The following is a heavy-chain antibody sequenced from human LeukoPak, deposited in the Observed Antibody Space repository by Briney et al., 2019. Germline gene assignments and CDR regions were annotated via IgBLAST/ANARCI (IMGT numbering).Heavy chain of an antibody. J-gene: IGHJ4*02. CDR2: ISSSGST. V-gene: IGHV4-61*02. CDR3: APIMYYSDSTGSYGPFDY. D-gene: IGHD3-22*01. Sequence: SETLSLTCTVSGDSISSGDYYWSWIRQPAGKGLEWIGRISSSGSTNYNPSLKRRVTTSVDTAKNKFSLKLSSLTAADTAVYYCAPIMYYSDSTGSYGPFDYWGQGTLVPLSS. CDR1: GDSISSGDYY.